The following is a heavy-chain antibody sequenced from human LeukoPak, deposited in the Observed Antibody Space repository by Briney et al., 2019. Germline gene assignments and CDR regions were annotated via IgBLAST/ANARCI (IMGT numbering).Heavy chain of an antibody. J-gene: IGHJ4*02. CDR3: ARGGSYYDRSGLNYFDS. V-gene: IGHV3-11*04. Sequence: GGSLRLSCRVSGFTFSDYYMSWIRQSRGKGLEWVSYISSSGSTIYYADSVKGRFTISRDNSKNSLYLQMGSLRFEDTAVYYCARGGSYYDRSGLNYFDSWGQGAVVIVSS. CDR1: GFTFSDYY. CDR2: ISSSGSTI. D-gene: IGHD3-22*01.